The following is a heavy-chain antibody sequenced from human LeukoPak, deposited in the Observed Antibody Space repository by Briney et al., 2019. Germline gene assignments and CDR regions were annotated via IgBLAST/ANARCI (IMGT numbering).Heavy chain of an antibody. CDR1: GFTFGDYA. CDR3: TRDLGYCSGGSCPTFDY. Sequence: GGSLRLSCTASGFTFGDYAISWFRQAPGKGLEWVGFIRSKAYGGTTEYAASVKGRFTISRDDSKSIAYLQMNSLKTEDTAVYYCTRDLGYCSGGSCPTFDYWGQGTLVTVSS. V-gene: IGHV3-49*03. CDR2: IRSKAYGGTT. D-gene: IGHD2-15*01. J-gene: IGHJ4*02.